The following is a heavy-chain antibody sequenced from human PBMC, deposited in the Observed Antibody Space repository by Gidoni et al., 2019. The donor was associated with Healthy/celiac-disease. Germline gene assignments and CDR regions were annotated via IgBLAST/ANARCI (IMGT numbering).Heavy chain of an antibody. J-gene: IGHJ6*02. CDR3: ATCRAPLPDLETYDYYYYYYGMDV. CDR1: GGTFSSYA. D-gene: IGHD1-1*01. V-gene: IGHV1-69*06. CDR2: IIPIFGTA. Sequence: QVQLVQSGAEVKKPGSSVKVSCKASGGTFSSYAISWVRQAPGQGLEWMGGIIPIFGTANYAQKFQGRVTITADKSTSTAYMELSSLRSEDTAVYYCATCRAPLPDLETYDYYYYYYGMDVWGQGTTVTVSS.